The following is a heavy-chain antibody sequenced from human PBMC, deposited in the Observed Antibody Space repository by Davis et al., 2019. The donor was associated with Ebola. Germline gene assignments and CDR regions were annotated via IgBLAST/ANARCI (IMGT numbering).Heavy chain of an antibody. Sequence: GESLKISCAASGFTFSSYAMHWVRQAPGKGLEYVSAIISNWGSTYYPNSVTFRFTISRDNSKNTLYLQMGSLRAEDTAVYYCAREGGELTYFGLFDYWGQGTLVTVSS. D-gene: IGHD3-16*01. CDR2: IISNWGST. CDR3: AREGGELTYFGLFDY. V-gene: IGHV3-64*01. CDR1: GFTFSSYA. J-gene: IGHJ4*02.